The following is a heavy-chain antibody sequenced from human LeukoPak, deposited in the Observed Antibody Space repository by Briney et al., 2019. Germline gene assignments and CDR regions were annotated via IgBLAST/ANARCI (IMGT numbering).Heavy chain of an antibody. V-gene: IGHV3-30*03. CDR2: IARDGGAK. Sequence: PGGSLRLSCVASGFSFSNYGMHWVRQAPGKGLEWVSVIARDGGAKFYADSVKGRFTLSRDNSKNMFFLQMNFLTVEDTAIYYCAREATWGQWYFDHWGQGTPVTVSS. CDR1: GFSFSNYG. D-gene: IGHD6-19*01. J-gene: IGHJ4*02. CDR3: AREATWGQWYFDH.